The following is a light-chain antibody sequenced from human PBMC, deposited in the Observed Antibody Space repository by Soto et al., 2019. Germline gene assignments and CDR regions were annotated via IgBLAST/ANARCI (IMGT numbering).Light chain of an antibody. CDR3: QSYDSGLSARV. CDR1: SSNIGAGYD. J-gene: IGLJ3*02. CDR2: GNN. Sequence: QSVLTQPPSVSGAPGQRVTISCTGSSSNIGAGYDVHWYQQLPGTAPKLLIYGNNNRPSGVPDRFSGSKSGTSASLAITRRQAEDDADYYCQSYDSGLSARVFGGGTQLTVL. V-gene: IGLV1-40*01.